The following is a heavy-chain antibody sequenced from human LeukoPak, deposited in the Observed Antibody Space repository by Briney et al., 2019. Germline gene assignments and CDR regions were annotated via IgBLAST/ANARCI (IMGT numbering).Heavy chain of an antibody. D-gene: IGHD4-17*01. Sequence: PPGGSLRLSYAASGFTFSSFPMTWVRQAPGKGLEWVSTVSGSGGTTFYADSVKGRFTISRDNSKNTLYLQMNSLRVEDTALYYCAKARTTTTAGWFDPWGQGTLVTVSS. V-gene: IGHV3-23*01. CDR1: GFTFSSFP. CDR3: AKARTTTTAGWFDP. J-gene: IGHJ5*02. CDR2: VSGSGGTT.